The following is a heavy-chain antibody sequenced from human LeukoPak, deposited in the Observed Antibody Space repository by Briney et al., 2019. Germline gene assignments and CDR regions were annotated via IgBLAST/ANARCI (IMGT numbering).Heavy chain of an antibody. Sequence: GGSLRLSCAASGFTFSSYAMHWVRQAPGKGLEWVAVISYDGSNKYYADSVKGRFTISRDNSKNTLYLQMNSLRAEDTAVYYCAKDLYYYDSSGYYSYYFDYWGQGTLVTVSS. CDR1: GFTFSSYA. D-gene: IGHD3-22*01. V-gene: IGHV3-30-3*01. CDR3: AKDLYYYDSSGYYSYYFDY. J-gene: IGHJ4*02. CDR2: ISYDGSNK.